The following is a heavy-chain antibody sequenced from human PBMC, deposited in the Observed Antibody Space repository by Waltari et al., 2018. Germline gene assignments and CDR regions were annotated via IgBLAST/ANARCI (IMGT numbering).Heavy chain of an antibody. CDR1: GGSFSGYY. D-gene: IGHD4-4*01. J-gene: IGHJ3*02. CDR3: ATDPNDYIAFDI. CDR2: INHSGST. Sequence: QVQLQQWGAGLLKPSETLSLTCAVYGGSFSGYYWSWIRQPPGKGLEWIGEINHSGSTTYNPPLKIRVTISVDTTKNQFSLKLSSVTAADTAVYYCATDPNDYIAFDIWGQGTMVTVSS. V-gene: IGHV4-34*01.